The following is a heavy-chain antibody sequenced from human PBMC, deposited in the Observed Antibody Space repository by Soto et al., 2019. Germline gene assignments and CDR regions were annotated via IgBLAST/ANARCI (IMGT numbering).Heavy chain of an antibody. CDR1: GFTFSSYS. CDR2: ISSSSSYI. Sequence: PGGSLRLSCAASGFTFSSYSMNWVRQAPGKGLEWVSSISSSSSYIYYADSVKGRFTISRDNAKNSLYLQMNSLRAEDTAVYYCARDPIAVAEVTYYYYYMDVWGKGTTVTVSS. CDR3: ARDPIAVAEVTYYYYYMDV. D-gene: IGHD6-19*01. V-gene: IGHV3-21*01. J-gene: IGHJ6*03.